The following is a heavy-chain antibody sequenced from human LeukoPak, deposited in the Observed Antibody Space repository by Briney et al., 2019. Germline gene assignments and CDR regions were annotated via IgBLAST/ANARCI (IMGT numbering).Heavy chain of an antibody. D-gene: IGHD1-26*01. CDR1: GFSLSSYT. V-gene: IGHV3-21*01. J-gene: IGHJ4*02. CDR2: ISISSSYI. Sequence: GGSLRLSCAASGFSLSSYTMNWVRQAPGKGLEWVSSISISSSYIYYADSVKGRFTISRDNAKNSLYLQMNSLRAEDTAVYYCARDIVGATFDYWGQGTLVTVSS. CDR3: ARDIVGATFDY.